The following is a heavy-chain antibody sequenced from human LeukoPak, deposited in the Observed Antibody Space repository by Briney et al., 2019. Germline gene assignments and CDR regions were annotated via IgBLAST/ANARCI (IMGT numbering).Heavy chain of an antibody. CDR2: INHSGST. V-gene: IGHV4-34*01. J-gene: IGHJ4*02. D-gene: IGHD1-26*01. CDR1: GGSFSGYY. CDR3: ARGRRTVGALPFLDY. Sequence: SETLSLTCAVYGGSFSGYYWSWIRQPPGKGLGWIGEINHSGSTNYNPSLKSRVTISVDTSKNQFSLKQSSVTAADTAVYYCARGRRTVGALPFLDYWGQGTLVTVSS.